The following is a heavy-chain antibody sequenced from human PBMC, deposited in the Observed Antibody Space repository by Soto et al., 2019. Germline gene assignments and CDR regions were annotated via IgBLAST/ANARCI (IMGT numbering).Heavy chain of an antibody. J-gene: IGHJ4*02. CDR3: ASSYGSGYRAFDY. D-gene: IGHD3-10*01. Sequence: QVQLVQSGAEVKRPGSSVKVSCKASGDTFNFYSINWVRQAPGLGLEWMGRVNPIVSMSNYAQKFQGRVTMSADKATSTAYMERSRLRSEDTAIYYCASSYGSGYRAFDYWGQGALVTVSS. CDR2: VNPIVSMS. V-gene: IGHV1-69*02. CDR1: GDTFNFYS.